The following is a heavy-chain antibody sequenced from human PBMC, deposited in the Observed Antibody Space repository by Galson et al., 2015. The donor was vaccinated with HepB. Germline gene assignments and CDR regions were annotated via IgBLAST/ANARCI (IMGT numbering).Heavy chain of an antibody. J-gene: IGHJ4*02. D-gene: IGHD3-22*01. V-gene: IGHV4-34*01. CDR1: GGSFSGYY. Sequence: TLSLTCAVYGGSFSGYYWSWIRQPPGKGLEWIGEINHSGSTNYNPSLKSRVTISVDTSKNQFSLKLSSVTAADTAVYYCARGRRLYLGYYDSSGGDIIDYWGQGTLVTVSS. CDR2: INHSGST. CDR3: ARGRRLYLGYYDSSGGDIIDY.